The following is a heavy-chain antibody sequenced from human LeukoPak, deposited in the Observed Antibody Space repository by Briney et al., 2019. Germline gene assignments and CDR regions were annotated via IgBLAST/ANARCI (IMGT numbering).Heavy chain of an antibody. CDR1: GGSISSYY. J-gene: IGHJ4*02. Sequence: PSETLSLTCTVSGGSISSYYWSWLRQPPGKGLEWIGYIYYSGSTNYNPSLRSRVTISVDTSKNQFSLKLSSVTAADTAVYYCARERCSGGSCYLGGVLRGYFDSWGQGTLVTVSS. D-gene: IGHD2-15*01. V-gene: IGHV4-59*01. CDR3: ARERCSGGSCYLGGVLRGYFDS. CDR2: IYYSGST.